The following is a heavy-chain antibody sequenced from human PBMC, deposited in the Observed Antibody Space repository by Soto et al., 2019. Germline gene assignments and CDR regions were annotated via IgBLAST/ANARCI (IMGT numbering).Heavy chain of an antibody. CDR3: ARDSTIFGVAIDY. D-gene: IGHD3-3*01. Sequence: GGSLRLSCAASGFTFSSYSMNWVRQAPGKGLEWVSSISSSSSYIYYADSVKGRFTISRDNAKNSLYLQMNSLRAEDTAVYYCARDSTIFGVAIDYWGQGTLVTAPQ. V-gene: IGHV3-21*01. CDR2: ISSSSSYI. J-gene: IGHJ4*02. CDR1: GFTFSSYS.